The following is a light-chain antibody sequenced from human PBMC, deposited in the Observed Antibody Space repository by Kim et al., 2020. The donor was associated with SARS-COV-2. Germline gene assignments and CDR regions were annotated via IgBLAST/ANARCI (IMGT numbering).Light chain of an antibody. CDR1: QSVSSSY. V-gene: IGKV3-20*01. J-gene: IGKJ1*01. Sequence: EIVLTQSPGTLSLSPGERATLSCRASQSVSSSYLAWYQQKPGQAPRLLIYGASSRATGIPDRFSGSGSGTDFTLTISRLEPEDFAVYYCQHLKWTFGQGTKVDIK. CDR3: QHLKWT. CDR2: GAS.